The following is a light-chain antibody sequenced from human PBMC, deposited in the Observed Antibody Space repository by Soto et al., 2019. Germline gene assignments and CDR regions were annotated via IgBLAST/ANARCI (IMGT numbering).Light chain of an antibody. CDR1: SSNIGSNT. Sequence: QSLGTLPPSASGTPGQRFTISCSGSSSNIGSNTVNWYQHLPATLPNLIIYNSYQRPSAVPDRSSGSTSSTSAPLAISGLQSEDEADYYCAAWDASMNGYVFGAGTKVTVL. CDR2: NSY. CDR3: AAWDASMNGYV. J-gene: IGLJ1*01. V-gene: IGLV1-44*01.